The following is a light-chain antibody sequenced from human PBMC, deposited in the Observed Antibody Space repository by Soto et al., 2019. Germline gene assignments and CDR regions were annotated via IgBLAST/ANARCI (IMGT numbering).Light chain of an antibody. V-gene: IGLV2-23*02. Sequence: QSALTQPASVSGSPGQSITISCTGTSSDVGNYNLVSWYQQRPGKAPKVMIYEVSKRPSGVSNRFSGSKSGNTASLTISGLQAEDEAVYYCCSYAGSRVFGGGTKVTVL. CDR2: EVS. CDR1: SSDVGNYNL. CDR3: CSYAGSRV. J-gene: IGLJ3*02.